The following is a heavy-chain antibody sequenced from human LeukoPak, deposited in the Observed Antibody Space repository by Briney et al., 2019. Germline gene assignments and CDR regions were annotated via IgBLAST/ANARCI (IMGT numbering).Heavy chain of an antibody. V-gene: IGHV3-23*01. CDR2: ISGSGAGT. D-gene: IGHD2-8*01. CDR1: GFTFSSYA. Sequence: SGGPLTLSCAVSGFTFSSYAMNWLRQAPGKGLEWVSGISGSGAGTYYADSVKGRSTISRDNSKNTLYLQMNSLRAEDTAVYYCAKMVREFYTISYYFDYWGQGTLVTVSS. J-gene: IGHJ4*02. CDR3: AKMVREFYTISYYFDY.